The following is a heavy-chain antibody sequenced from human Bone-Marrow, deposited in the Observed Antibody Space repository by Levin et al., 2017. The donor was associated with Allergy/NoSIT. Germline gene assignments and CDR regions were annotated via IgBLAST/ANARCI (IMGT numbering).Heavy chain of an antibody. CDR2: IVPLLYVP. D-gene: IGHD3-22*01. J-gene: IGHJ3*02. CDR1: GGTFSSFT. Sequence: SVKVSCKASGGTFSSFTISWVRQAPGQGPEWMGRIVPLLYVPIYAQKFQGRVTITADQSASTAYMELSSLRSDDTAIYYCARDGDESSGYYYDDAFDIWGQGTMVTVSS. V-gene: IGHV1-69*04. CDR3: ARDGDESSGYYYDDAFDI.